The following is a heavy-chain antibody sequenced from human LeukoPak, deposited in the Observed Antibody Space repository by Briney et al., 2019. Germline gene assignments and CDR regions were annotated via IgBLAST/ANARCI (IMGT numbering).Heavy chain of an antibody. CDR2: IYYSGST. CDR3: ARLAGYYYDSSGYVYFDY. D-gene: IGHD3-22*01. Sequence: SGTLSLTCTVSGGSISSYYWSWIRQPPGKGLEWIGYIYYSGSTNYNPSLKSRVTISVDTSKNQFSLKLSSVTAADTAVYYCARLAGYYYDSSGYVYFDYWGQGTLVTVSS. J-gene: IGHJ4*02. CDR1: GGSISSYY. V-gene: IGHV4-59*08.